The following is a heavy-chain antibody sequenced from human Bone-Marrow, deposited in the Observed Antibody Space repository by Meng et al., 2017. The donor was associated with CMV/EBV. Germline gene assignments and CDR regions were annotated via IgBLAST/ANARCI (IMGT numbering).Heavy chain of an antibody. V-gene: IGHV5-51*01. Sequence: GESLKISCKGSGYSFTSYWIGWVRQMPGKGLEWMGIIYPGDSDTRYSPSFQGQVTISADKSISTAYLQWSSLKASDTAMYYCARRPRSEAAAGSFDYWGQGTLVTVSS. CDR3: ARRPRSEAAAGSFDY. D-gene: IGHD6-13*01. CDR2: IYPGDSDT. CDR1: GYSFTSYW. J-gene: IGHJ4*02.